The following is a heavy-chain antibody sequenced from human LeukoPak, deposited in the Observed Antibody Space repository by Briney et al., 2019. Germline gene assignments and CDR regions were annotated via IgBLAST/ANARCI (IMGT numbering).Heavy chain of an antibody. Sequence: IGEINHSGSTNYTPSLKSRVAISVDTSKNQFSLKLSSVTAADTAVYYCARGHPTGDNWIDPWGQGTLVTVSS. D-gene: IGHD1-14*01. V-gene: IGHV4-34*01. CDR3: ARGHPTGDNWIDP. J-gene: IGHJ5*02. CDR2: INHSGST.